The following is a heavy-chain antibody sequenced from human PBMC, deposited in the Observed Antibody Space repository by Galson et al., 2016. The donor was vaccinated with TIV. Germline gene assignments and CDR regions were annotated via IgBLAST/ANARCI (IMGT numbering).Heavy chain of an antibody. Sequence: SVKVSCKASGGTFSRSAISWVRQAPGQGLEWVGGIIPLLSSPSYGQKFQGRLTITADESMTTSYMELTSLTSDDTAMYYCASGPGPACIVGIYYNMDVWGQGTTVIVSS. CDR1: GGTFSRSA. D-gene: IGHD1-26*01. V-gene: IGHV1-69*13. CDR3: ASGPGPACIVGIYYNMDV. CDR2: IIPLLSSP. J-gene: IGHJ6*02.